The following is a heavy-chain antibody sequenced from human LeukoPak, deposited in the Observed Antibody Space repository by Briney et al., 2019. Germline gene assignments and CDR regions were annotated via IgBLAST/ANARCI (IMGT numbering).Heavy chain of an antibody. Sequence: PSETLSLTCTVFGGSVSSGSYYWSWIRQPPGKGLEWIGYVYYSGSTNYNPSLKSRVTISVDTSKNQFSLKLSSVTAADTAVYYCARRDPLIFYYGMDVWGQGTTVTVSS. CDR3: ARRDPLIFYYGMDV. J-gene: IGHJ6*02. CDR2: VYYSGST. V-gene: IGHV4-61*01. D-gene: IGHD3-16*01. CDR1: GGSVSSGSYY.